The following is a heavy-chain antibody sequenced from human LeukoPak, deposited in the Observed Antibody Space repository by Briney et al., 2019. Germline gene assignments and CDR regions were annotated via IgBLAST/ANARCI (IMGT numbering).Heavy chain of an antibody. CDR3: ARVGFGEFFPWSDGLSN. J-gene: IGHJ4*02. CDR2: ISSSGSTI. Sequence: GGSLRLSCAASGFTFSSYEMNWVRQAPGKGLEWVSYISSSGSTIYYADSVKGRFTISRDNAKNSLYLQMNSLRAEDTAVYYCARVGFGEFFPWSDGLSNWGQGTLVTVSS. CDR1: GFTFSSYE. V-gene: IGHV3-48*03. D-gene: IGHD3-10*01.